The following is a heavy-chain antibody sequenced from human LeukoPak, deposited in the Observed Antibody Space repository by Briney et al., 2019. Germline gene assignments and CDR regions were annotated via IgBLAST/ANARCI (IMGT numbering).Heavy chain of an antibody. D-gene: IGHD2-2*01. J-gene: IGHJ5*02. CDR3: ARSSLGGLALGYCSSTSCRRRTWFDP. V-gene: IGHV4-34*01. CDR1: GGSFSGYY. CDR2: INHSGST. Sequence: SETLSLTCAVYGGSFSGYYWSWIRQPPGKGLEWIGEINHSGSTNYNPSLKSRVTISVDTSENQFSLKLSSVTAADTAVYYCARSSLGGLALGYCSSTSCRRRTWFDPWGQGTLVTVSS.